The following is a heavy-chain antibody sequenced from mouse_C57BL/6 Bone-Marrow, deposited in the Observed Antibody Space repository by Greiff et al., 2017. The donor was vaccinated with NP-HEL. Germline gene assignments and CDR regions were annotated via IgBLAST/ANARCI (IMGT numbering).Heavy chain of an antibody. CDR2: IYPSDSYT. V-gene: IGHV1-69*01. J-gene: IGHJ2*01. CDR3: ASFDS. CDR1: GYTFTSYW. Sequence: QVQLQQPGAELVMPGASVKLSCKASGYTFTSYWMHWVKQRPGQGLEWIGEIYPSDSYTNYNQKFKGKSTLTVDKSSSTAYMHVSSLTSEDSAVYYCASFDSWGQGTTLTVSS.